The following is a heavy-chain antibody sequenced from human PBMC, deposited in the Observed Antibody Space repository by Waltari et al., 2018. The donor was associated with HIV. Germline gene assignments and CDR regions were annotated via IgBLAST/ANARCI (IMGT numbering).Heavy chain of an antibody. Sequence: QVQLQESGPGLVKPSETLSLTCTVSGGSISSYYWSWIRQPPGKGLEWIGYIYYSGSTNYNPSLKSRVTISVDTSKNQFSLKLSSVTAADTAVYYCARDGAAAGTYYGMDVWGQGTTVTVSS. V-gene: IGHV4-59*01. D-gene: IGHD6-13*01. CDR2: IYYSGST. CDR3: ARDGAAAGTYYGMDV. J-gene: IGHJ6*02. CDR1: GGSISSYY.